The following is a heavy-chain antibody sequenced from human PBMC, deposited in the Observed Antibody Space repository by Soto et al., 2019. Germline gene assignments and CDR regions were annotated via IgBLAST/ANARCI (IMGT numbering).Heavy chain of an antibody. V-gene: IGHV3-23*01. J-gene: IGHJ4*02. CDR3: AKAVAYSSSWDTIDY. CDR2: ISGSGGST. CDR1: GFTFSSYA. D-gene: IGHD6-13*01. Sequence: EVQLLESGGGLVQPGGSLRLSCAASGFTFSSYAMSWVRQAPGKGLEWVSAISGSGGSTYYADSVKGRFTISRDNSNNPLDLQMNSLRAEDTAVYYCAKAVAYSSSWDTIDYWGQGTLVTVSS.